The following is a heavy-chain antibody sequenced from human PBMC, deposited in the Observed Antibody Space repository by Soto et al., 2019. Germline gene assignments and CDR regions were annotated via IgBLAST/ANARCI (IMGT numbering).Heavy chain of an antibody. V-gene: IGHV3-23*01. D-gene: IGHD3-22*01. Sequence: GGSLRLSCAASGFTFSGFAMSWVRQAPGKGLEWVSVISDSGGSTYYADSVRGRFTISRDNSKSTLFLQMNSLRGDDTAIYYCAKPISGYYAPSDHWGQGTQVTVSS. J-gene: IGHJ4*02. CDR2: ISDSGGST. CDR3: AKPISGYYAPSDH. CDR1: GFTFSGFA.